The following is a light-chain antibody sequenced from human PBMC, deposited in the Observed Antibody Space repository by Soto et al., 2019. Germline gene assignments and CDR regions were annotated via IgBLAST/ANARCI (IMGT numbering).Light chain of an antibody. CDR1: SSNIGSNT. CDR3: AAWDDSLNGHWV. Sequence: QSVLTQPPSASGTPGQRVTISRSGSSSNIGSNTVNWYQQLPGTAPKLLIYSNNQRPSGVPDRFSGSKSGTSASLAISGLQSEDEADYYCAAWDDSLNGHWVFGGGTKVTVL. CDR2: SNN. J-gene: IGLJ3*02. V-gene: IGLV1-44*01.